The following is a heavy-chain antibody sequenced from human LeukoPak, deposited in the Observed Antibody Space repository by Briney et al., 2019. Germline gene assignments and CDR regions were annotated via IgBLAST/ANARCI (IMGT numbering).Heavy chain of an antibody. V-gene: IGHV3-64*01. Sequence: PGGSLRLSCSASGFTFSNYPMHWVRQAPGKGLEYVSGISGNGGNTYYANSVKGRFTISRDNSKHTLYLQMGSLRAEDMAVYYCARSKRWLEHYWYSDLWGRGTLVTVSS. CDR1: GFTFSNYP. CDR2: ISGNGGNT. D-gene: IGHD5-24*01. CDR3: ARSKRWLEHYWYSDL. J-gene: IGHJ2*01.